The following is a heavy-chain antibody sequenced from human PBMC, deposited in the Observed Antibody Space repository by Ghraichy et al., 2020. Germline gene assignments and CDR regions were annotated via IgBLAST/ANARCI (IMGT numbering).Heavy chain of an antibody. CDR2: ISGSGGST. D-gene: IGHD2-21*01. Sequence: GESLNISCAASGFTFSSYAMSWVRQAPGKGLEWVSAISGSGGSTYYADSVKGRFTISRDNSKNTLYLQMNSLRAEDTAVYYCAKSPRGGDSDYWGQGTLVTVS. CDR1: GFTFSSYA. V-gene: IGHV3-23*01. J-gene: IGHJ4*02. CDR3: AKSPRGGDSDY.